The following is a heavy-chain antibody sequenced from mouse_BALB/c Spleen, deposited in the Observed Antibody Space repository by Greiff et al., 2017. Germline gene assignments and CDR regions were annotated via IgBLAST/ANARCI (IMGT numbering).Heavy chain of an antibody. J-gene: IGHJ4*01. CDR1: GFSLTSYG. Sequence: QVQLQQSGPGLVQPSQSLSITCTVSGFSLTSYGVHWVRQSPGKGLEWLGVIWSGGSTDYNAAFISRLSISKDNSKSQVFFKMNSLQADDTAIYYCARTPYGNYPFYYAMDYWGQGTSVTVSS. CDR3: ARTPYGNYPFYYAMDY. CDR2: IWSGGST. D-gene: IGHD2-10*02. V-gene: IGHV2-4-1*01.